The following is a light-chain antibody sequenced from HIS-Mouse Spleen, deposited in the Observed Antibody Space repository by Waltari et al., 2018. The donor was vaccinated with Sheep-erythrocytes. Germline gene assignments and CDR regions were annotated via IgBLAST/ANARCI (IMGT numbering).Light chain of an antibody. V-gene: IGLV2-11*01. J-gene: IGLJ3*02. Sequence: QSALTQPRSVSGSPGQAVTISCTRTSSDVGGYNSVFRYQQHPGKNPKLKIYDDSKRPSGVPERFSGSKPGNTASLTISGLQAEYEADYYCCSYAGSYTWVFDGGTKLTVL. CDR2: DDS. CDR1: SSDVGGYNS. CDR3: CSYAGSYTWV.